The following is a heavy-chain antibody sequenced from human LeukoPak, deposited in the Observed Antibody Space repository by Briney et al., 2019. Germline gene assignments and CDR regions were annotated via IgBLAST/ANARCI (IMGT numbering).Heavy chain of an antibody. CDR2: IRRKTDGETT. D-gene: IGHD3-10*01. Sequence: GGSLRLSCAASGFTFSNVWMSWVRQVPGKGLEWVGRIRRKTDGETTDHAAPVKGRFTISRDDSKNTLYLQMNSLKTEDTAVYYCTTRVYGSGSYYIAWGQGTLVTVSS. J-gene: IGHJ5*02. CDR1: GFTFSNVW. V-gene: IGHV3-15*01. CDR3: TTRVYGSGSYYIA.